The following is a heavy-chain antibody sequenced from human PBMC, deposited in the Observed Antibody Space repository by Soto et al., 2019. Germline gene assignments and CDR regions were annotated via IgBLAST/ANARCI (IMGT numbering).Heavy chain of an antibody. Sequence: ESLKISCQVSGYTFTTYWIGWVRQMPGKGLEWMGIIYPSDSDTRYSPSFQGQVTISADQSINTAYLQWDSLKASDTAIYYCARPANTVADHFDLWGQGTPVTVSS. CDR2: IYPSDSDT. CDR1: GYTFTTYW. J-gene: IGHJ4*02. CDR3: ARPANTVADHFDL. V-gene: IGHV5-51*01. D-gene: IGHD4-17*01.